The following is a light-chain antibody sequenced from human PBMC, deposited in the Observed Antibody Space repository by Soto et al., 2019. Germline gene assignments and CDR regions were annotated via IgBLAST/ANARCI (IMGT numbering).Light chain of an antibody. Sequence: IEFTQSPATLSVSPRHRDTLSCRDSQSVRRNLAYYQQKPGQAHRXXSYDASTRATGIPARFSGSVSGTEFTHTISSLQSEECVLYYCQQYTNWRTFGQGTKV. CDR3: QQYTNWRT. CDR1: QSVRRN. J-gene: IGKJ1*01. CDR2: DAS. V-gene: IGKV3-15*01.